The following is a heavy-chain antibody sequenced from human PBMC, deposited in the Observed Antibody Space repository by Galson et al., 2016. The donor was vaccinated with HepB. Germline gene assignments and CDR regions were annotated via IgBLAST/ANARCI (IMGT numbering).Heavy chain of an antibody. CDR2: ISYDGSDK. V-gene: IGHV3-30*18. CDR3: AKIPPAIDMLRGVTTDY. CDR1: GISFKSYG. D-gene: IGHD3-10*01. J-gene: IGHJ4*02. Sequence: SLRLSCAASGISFKSYGIHWVRQAPGKGLEWVAVISYDGSDKQYADSVKGRFSISRDNSKDILYLQMNSLRLEDTAVYFCAKIPPAIDMLRGVTTDYRGQGTLVTVSS.